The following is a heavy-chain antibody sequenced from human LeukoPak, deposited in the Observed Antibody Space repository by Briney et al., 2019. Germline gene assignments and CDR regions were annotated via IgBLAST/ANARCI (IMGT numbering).Heavy chain of an antibody. Sequence: SETLSLTCTVPGGSISSSSYYWGWIRQPPGKGLEWIGSIYYSGSTYYNPSLKSRVTISVDTSKNQFSLKLSSVTAADTAVYYCARQGGCSSTSCYSPLFDYWGQGTLVTVSP. CDR3: ARQGGCSSTSCYSPLFDY. D-gene: IGHD2-2*01. CDR1: GGSISSSSYY. V-gene: IGHV4-39*01. CDR2: IYYSGST. J-gene: IGHJ4*02.